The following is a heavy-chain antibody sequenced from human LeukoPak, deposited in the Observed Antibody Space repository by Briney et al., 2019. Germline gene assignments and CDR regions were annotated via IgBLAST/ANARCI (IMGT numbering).Heavy chain of an antibody. CDR2: IIPIFGIA. Sequence: SVKVSGKASGGTCSSYAISWVRQAPGQGLEWMGGIIPIFGIANYAQKFQGRVTITADKSTSTAYMELSSLRSEDTAVYYCARDSEVVIGAFDIWGQGTMVTVSS. D-gene: IGHD3-22*01. CDR3: ARDSEVVIGAFDI. CDR1: GGTCSSYA. V-gene: IGHV1-69*10. J-gene: IGHJ3*02.